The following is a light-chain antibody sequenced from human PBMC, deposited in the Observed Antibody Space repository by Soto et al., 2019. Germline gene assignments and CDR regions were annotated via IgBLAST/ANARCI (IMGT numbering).Light chain of an antibody. V-gene: IGLV2-14*01. Sequence: QSALTQPASLSGSPGQSITISCTGTSSDVGAFNYVPWYQQHPGKTPKLIIYEVTNRPSGVSNRFSGSKSGNTASLTISGLQAEDEADYYCNAYASTSARLFGGGTKLTVL. CDR1: SSDVGAFNY. CDR3: NAYASTSARL. J-gene: IGLJ3*02. CDR2: EVT.